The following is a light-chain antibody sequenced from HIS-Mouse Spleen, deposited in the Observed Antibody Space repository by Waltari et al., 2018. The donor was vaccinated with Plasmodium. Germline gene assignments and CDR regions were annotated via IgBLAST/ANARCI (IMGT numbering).Light chain of an antibody. Sequence: EIVLTQSPGTLSLSPGERATLSCRASQSVSSSYLAWYQQKPGQAPRLLSYGASSRATGIPDRFSGSGSGTDFTLTISRLEPVDFAVYYCQQYGSSPYTFGQGTKLEIK. J-gene: IGKJ2*01. CDR2: GAS. CDR3: QQYGSSPYT. V-gene: IGKV3-20*01. CDR1: QSVSSSY.